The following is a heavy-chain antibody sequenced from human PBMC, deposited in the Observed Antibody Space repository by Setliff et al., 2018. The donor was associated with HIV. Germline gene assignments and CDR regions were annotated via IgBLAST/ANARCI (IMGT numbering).Heavy chain of an antibody. Sequence: SVKVSCKASGYTFTSYDINWVRQAPGQGLEWMGRIIPAFGTSNSAQSFQGRLTLVADKSSNTAYMELNSLISEDTAIYYCAQDRGWELPHPPFFDYWGQGTLVTVSS. CDR3: AQDRGWELPHPPFFDY. CDR1: GYTFTSYD. V-gene: IGHV1-69*06. J-gene: IGHJ4*02. D-gene: IGHD1-7*01. CDR2: IIPAFGTS.